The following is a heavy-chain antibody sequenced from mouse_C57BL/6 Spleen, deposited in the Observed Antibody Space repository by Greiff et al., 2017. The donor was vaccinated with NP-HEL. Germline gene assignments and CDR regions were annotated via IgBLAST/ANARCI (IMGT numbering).Heavy chain of an antibody. CDR1: GFTFTDYY. CDR3: ARVRGYFDY. V-gene: IGHV7-3*01. Sequence: EVKLVESGGGLVQPGGSLSLSCAASGFTFTDYYMSWVRQPPGKALEWLGFIRNKANGYTTEYSASVKGRFTISRDNSQSILYLQMNALRAEDSATYYCARVRGYFDYWGQGTTLTVSS. J-gene: IGHJ2*01. CDR2: IRNKANGYTT.